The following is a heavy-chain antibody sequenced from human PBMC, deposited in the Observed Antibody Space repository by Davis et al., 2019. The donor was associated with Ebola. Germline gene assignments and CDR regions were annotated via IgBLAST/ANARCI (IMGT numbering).Heavy chain of an antibody. J-gene: IGHJ6*02. D-gene: IGHD3-3*01. CDR1: GGSISSYY. CDR3: ARSEDFWSGYYPSSGMGV. Sequence: PSETLSLTCTVSGGSISSYYWSWIRQPPGKGLEWIGYIYYSGSTNYNPSLKSRVTISVDTSKNQFSLKLSSVTAADTAVYYCARSEDFWSGYYPSSGMGVWGQGTTVTVSS. V-gene: IGHV4-59*08. CDR2: IYYSGST.